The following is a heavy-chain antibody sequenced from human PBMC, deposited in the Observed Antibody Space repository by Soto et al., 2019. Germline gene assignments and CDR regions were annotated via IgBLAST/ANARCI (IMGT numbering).Heavy chain of an antibody. CDR2: IYYSGST. Sequence: QVQLQESGPGLVKPSQTLSLTCTVSGGSISSGGYYWSWIRQHPGKGLEWIGYIYYSGSTYYNPSLKSRFTISVDTSKNQFSLKLSSVTAADTAVYYCAGVRVWGSYQGVDYWGQGTLVTVSS. V-gene: IGHV4-31*03. D-gene: IGHD3-16*02. J-gene: IGHJ4*02. CDR1: GGSISSGGYY. CDR3: AGVRVWGSYQGVDY.